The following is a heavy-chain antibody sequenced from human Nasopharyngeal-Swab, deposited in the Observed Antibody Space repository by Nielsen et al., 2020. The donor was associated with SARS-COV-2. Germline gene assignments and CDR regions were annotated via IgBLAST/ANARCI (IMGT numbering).Heavy chain of an antibody. CDR2: IYSRGET. Sequence: GGSLRPSCDVSGFSVSSNYMRWVRQAPGKGLEWVAVIYSRGETHYTDSVRGRFTISRDNSKNMVNLQLNSLRAEDTAVYYCDRMDFIASRDYWGQGTLVTVSS. CDR1: GFSVSSNY. V-gene: IGHV3-53*01. CDR3: DRMDFIASRDY. J-gene: IGHJ4*02. D-gene: IGHD6-13*01.